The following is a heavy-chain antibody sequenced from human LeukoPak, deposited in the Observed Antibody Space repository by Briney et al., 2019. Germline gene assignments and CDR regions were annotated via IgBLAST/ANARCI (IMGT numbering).Heavy chain of an antibody. D-gene: IGHD3-10*01. Sequence: PGGSLRLFCAASGFTFSSYAMSWVRQAPGKGLEWVSYISTRGSTIYYADSVKGRFTISRDNSKNTLYLQMNSLRAEDTAVYYCALWFGESSGGYFDYWGQGTLVTVSS. V-gene: IGHV3-48*01. CDR3: ALWFGESSGGYFDY. J-gene: IGHJ4*02. CDR1: GFTFSSYA. CDR2: ISTRGSTI.